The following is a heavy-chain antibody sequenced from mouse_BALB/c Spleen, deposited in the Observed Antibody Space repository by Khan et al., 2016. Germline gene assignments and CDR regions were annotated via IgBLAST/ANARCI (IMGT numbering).Heavy chain of an antibody. CDR2: ISYSGST. D-gene: IGHD3-2*01. CDR3: VSNDSSGSFFDY. Sequence: EVQLQESGPSLVKPSQTLSLTCSVTGDSITSGYWNWIRKFPGNKLEYMGYISYSGSTYYNPSLKSRISITRDTSKNQYYLQLNSVTTEDTATYXCVSNDSSGSFFDYWGQGTTLTVSS. J-gene: IGHJ2*01. V-gene: IGHV3-8*02. CDR1: GDSITSGY.